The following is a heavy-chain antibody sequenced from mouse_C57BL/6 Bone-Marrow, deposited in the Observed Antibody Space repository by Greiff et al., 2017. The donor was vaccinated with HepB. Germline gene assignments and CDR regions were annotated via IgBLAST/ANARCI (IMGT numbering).Heavy chain of an antibody. Sequence: QVQLQQPGAELVKPGASVKMSCKASGYTFTSYWITWVKQRPGQGLEWIGDIYPGSGSTNYNEKFKSKATLTVDTSSSTAYMQLSSLTSEDSAVYYCAIYYGSSYYFDYWGQGTTLTVSS. D-gene: IGHD1-1*01. CDR2: IYPGSGST. V-gene: IGHV1-55*01. J-gene: IGHJ2*01. CDR3: AIYYGSSYYFDY. CDR1: GYTFTSYW.